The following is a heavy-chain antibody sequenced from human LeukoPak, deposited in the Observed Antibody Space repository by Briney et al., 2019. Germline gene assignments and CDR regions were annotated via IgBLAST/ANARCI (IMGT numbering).Heavy chain of an antibody. CDR2: FDPEVGET. CDR3: ATGSLEWLHFDY. D-gene: IGHD3-3*01. Sequence: ASVKVSCKASGYTFTSHDINWVRQAPGKGLEWMGGFDPEVGETIYAQKFQGRVTMTEDTSTDTAYMELSSLRSEDTAVYYCATGSLEWLHFDYWGQGTLVTVSS. CDR1: GYTFTSHD. V-gene: IGHV1-24*01. J-gene: IGHJ4*02.